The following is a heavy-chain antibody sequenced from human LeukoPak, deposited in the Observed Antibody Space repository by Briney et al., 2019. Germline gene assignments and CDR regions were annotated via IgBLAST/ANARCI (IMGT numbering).Heavy chain of an antibody. V-gene: IGHV3-7*01. D-gene: IGHD3-3*01. CDR1: GFTFSDYW. CDR3: ARAGDFSFKD. Sequence: GSLRLSCAASGFTFSDYWMAWVRQAPGKGLERMANIKQDGSQTYYVDSVKGRFTISRDNAKNSLYLQMNSLRAEDTAVYYCARAGDFSFKDWGQGTLVTVSS. J-gene: IGHJ4*02. CDR2: IKQDGSQT.